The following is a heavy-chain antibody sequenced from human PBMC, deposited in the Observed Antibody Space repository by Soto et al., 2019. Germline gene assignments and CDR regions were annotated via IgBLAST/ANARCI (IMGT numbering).Heavy chain of an antibody. D-gene: IGHD3-16*01. V-gene: IGHV3-21*01. J-gene: IGHJ4*02. CDR1: GFTFSSYS. Sequence: EVQLVESGGGLVKPGGSLRLSCAASGFTFSSYSMNWVRQAPGKGLEWVSSISSSSSYIYYADSVKGRFTISRHNAKKSPNLEMTSLRAKDTAVDYCASGGWDYFDYWGQGTLVTVSA. CDR3: ASGGWDYFDY. CDR2: ISSSSSYI.